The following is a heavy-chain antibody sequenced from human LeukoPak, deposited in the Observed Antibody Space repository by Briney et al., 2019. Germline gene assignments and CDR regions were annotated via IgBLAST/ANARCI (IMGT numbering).Heavy chain of an antibody. J-gene: IGHJ4*02. CDR2: ISGYDGRT. Sequence: GGSLRLSCAASGFPFSGYAMSWVRQAPGTGLERVSAISGYDGRTYYSDSVKGRFTISRDNSRNTLYLQMNSLRAEDTAVYYCARFASGPECTAGKCPFDLWGQGALVSVSS. CDR1: GFPFSGYA. D-gene: IGHD2-8*02. CDR3: ARFASGPECTAGKCPFDL. V-gene: IGHV3-23*01.